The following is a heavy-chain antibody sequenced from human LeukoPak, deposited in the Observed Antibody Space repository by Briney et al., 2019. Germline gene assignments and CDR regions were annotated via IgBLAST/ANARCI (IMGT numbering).Heavy chain of an antibody. D-gene: IGHD6-13*01. J-gene: IGHJ4*02. CDR1: GGSISSSNW. Sequence: SGTLSLTCAVSGGSISSSNWWSWVRQPPGKGLEWIGEIYHSGSTNYNPSLKSRVTISVDKSKNQFSLKLSSVTAADTAVYYCAREGLAGIAAAGTSVYYWGQGTLVAVSS. V-gene: IGHV4-4*02. CDR2: IYHSGST. CDR3: AREGLAGIAAAGTSVYY.